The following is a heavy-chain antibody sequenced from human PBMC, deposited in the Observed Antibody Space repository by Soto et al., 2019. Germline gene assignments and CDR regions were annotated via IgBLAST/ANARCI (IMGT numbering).Heavy chain of an antibody. Sequence: EVQLLESGGGFIHPGGSLRLSCAASGFSFSSFAMNWVRQAPGKGLEWVSIISGSADSTFYADSVKGLFTIYRDNSKSTLYLQSNSLRAEDTAVYYCAKTRGAMIYAISVYGMDVWGQGTTVTVSS. J-gene: IGHJ6*02. D-gene: IGHD2-8*01. CDR1: GFSFSSFA. CDR3: AKTRGAMIYAISVYGMDV. CDR2: ISGSADST. V-gene: IGHV3-23*01.